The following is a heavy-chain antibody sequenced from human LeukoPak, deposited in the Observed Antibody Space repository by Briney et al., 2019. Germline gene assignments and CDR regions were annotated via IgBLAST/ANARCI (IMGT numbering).Heavy chain of an antibody. CDR2: ISGYNGNT. J-gene: IGHJ4*02. V-gene: IGHV1-18*01. CDR1: GYSFPSYD. D-gene: IGHD3-3*01. Sequence: ASVKVSCKASGYSFPSYDITWVRQAPGQGLEWMGRISGYNGNTKYAQKFQGRVTMTTDTSTSTAYMDLRGLRSDDTAVYYCARASDYDFWSGYVWGQGTLVTVSS. CDR3: ARASDYDFWSGYV.